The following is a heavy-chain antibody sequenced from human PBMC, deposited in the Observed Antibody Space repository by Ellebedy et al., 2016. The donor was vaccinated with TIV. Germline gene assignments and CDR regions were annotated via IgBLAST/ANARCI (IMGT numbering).Heavy chain of an antibody. J-gene: IGHJ4*02. D-gene: IGHD3-10*01. CDR3: ARAFTRVIFDY. V-gene: IGHV4-34*01. Sequence: MPSETLSLTCAVYGGSFSGYYWSWIRQPPGKGLEWIGEINHSGSTNYNPSLKSRVTISVDTSKNQFSLKLSSVTAADTAVYYCARAFTRVIFDYWGQGTLVTVSS. CDR2: INHSGST. CDR1: GGSFSGYY.